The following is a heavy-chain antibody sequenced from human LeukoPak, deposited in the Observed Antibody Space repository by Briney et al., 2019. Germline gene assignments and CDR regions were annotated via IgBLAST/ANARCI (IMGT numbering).Heavy chain of an antibody. J-gene: IGHJ4*02. CDR2: ISAYNGNT. Sequence: GASVKVSCKASGYTFTGYYMHWVRQAPGQGLEWMGWISAYNGNTNYAQKLQGRVTMTTDTSTSTAYMELRSLRSDDTAVYYCARTYSSYDYWGQGTLVTVSS. D-gene: IGHD6-19*01. CDR3: ARTYSSYDY. CDR1: GYTFTGYY. V-gene: IGHV1-18*04.